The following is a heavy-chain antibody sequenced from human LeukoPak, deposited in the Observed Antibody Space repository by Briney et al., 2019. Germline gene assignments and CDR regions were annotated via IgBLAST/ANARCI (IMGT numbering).Heavy chain of an antibody. V-gene: IGHV3-7*01. CDR2: IKQDGSEK. CDR3: ARGGGITMVRGVINIRQLGY. Sequence: GGSLRLSCAASGFTFSSYWMSWVRQAPGKGLEWVANIKQDGSEKYYVDSVEGRFTISRDNAKNSLYLQMNSLRAEDTAVYYCARGGGITMVRGVINIRQLGYWGQGTLVTVSS. CDR1: GFTFSSYW. J-gene: IGHJ4*02. D-gene: IGHD3-10*01.